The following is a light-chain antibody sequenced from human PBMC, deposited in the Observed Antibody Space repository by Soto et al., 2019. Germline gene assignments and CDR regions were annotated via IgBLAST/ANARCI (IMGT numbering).Light chain of an antibody. CDR3: QQYHNWPPQYT. V-gene: IGKV3-15*01. Sequence: EIVMTQSPASLSVSPGDGATLSCRASQTVASNVAWYQQKPGQGPRLLIHGASTRAAGVPAMFSGSGSGTDFHLTISILQSEDFAVYYCQQYHNWPPQYTFGQGTKLQIK. CDR1: QTVASN. J-gene: IGKJ2*01. CDR2: GAS.